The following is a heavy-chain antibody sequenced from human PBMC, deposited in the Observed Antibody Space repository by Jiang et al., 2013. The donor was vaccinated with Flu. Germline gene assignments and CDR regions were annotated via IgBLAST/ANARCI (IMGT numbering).Heavy chain of an antibody. CDR2: TYYRSKWYN. Sequence: QTLSLTCAISGDSVSSNSAAWNWIRQSPSRGLEWLGRTYYRSKWYNDYAVSVKSRITINPDTSKNQFSLQLNSVTPEDTAVYYCASSLYYYDSSGYYRDWYFDLWGRGTLVTVSS. V-gene: IGHV6-1*01. CDR1: GDSVSSNSAA. J-gene: IGHJ2*01. D-gene: IGHD3-22*01. CDR3: ASSLYYYDSSGYYRDWYFDL.